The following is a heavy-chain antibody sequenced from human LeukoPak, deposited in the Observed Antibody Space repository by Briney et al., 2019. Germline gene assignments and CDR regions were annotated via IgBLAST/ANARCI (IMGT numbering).Heavy chain of an antibody. J-gene: IGHJ5*02. CDR2: IYHSGST. Sequence: SETLSLTCTVSGGSISSGGYSWSWIRQPPGKGLEWIGYIYHSGSTYYNPSLKSRVTISVDRSKNQFSLKLSSVTAADTAVYYCARVAYYDFWSGYYSEWNWFDPWGQGTLVTVSS. D-gene: IGHD3-3*01. CDR1: GGSISSGGYS. V-gene: IGHV4-30-2*01. CDR3: ARVAYYDFWSGYYSEWNWFDP.